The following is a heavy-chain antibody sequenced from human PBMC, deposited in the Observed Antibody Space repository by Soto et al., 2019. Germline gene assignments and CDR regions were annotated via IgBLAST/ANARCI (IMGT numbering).Heavy chain of an antibody. CDR1: GGSFSGYY. Sequence: SETLSLTCAVYGGSFSGYYWNWIRQPPGKGLEWIGEINHSGSANYNPSLKSRVTISVDTSKNQFSLKLSSVTAADTAVYYCAGSYGDADYWGQGTLVTVSS. D-gene: IGHD4-17*01. CDR3: AGSYGDADY. V-gene: IGHV4-34*01. CDR2: INHSGSA. J-gene: IGHJ4*02.